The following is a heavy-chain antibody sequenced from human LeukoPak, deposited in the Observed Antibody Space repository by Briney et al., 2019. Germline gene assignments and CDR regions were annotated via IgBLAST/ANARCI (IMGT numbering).Heavy chain of an antibody. D-gene: IGHD6-13*01. J-gene: IGHJ4*02. V-gene: IGHV1-18*01. Sequence: ASVKVSCKASGYSFTSYGISWVRQAPGQGLEWMGWISTYNGNTNYAQKLQGRVTITADESTSTAYMELSSLRSEDTAVYYCARLGDSSSWYGHYWGQGTLVTVSS. CDR3: ARLGDSSSWYGHY. CDR2: ISTYNGNT. CDR1: GYSFTSYG.